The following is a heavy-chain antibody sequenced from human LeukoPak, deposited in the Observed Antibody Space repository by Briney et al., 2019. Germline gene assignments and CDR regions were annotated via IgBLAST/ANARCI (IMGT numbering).Heavy chain of an antibody. CDR2: INPNSGAT. V-gene: IGHV1-2*02. D-gene: IGHD3-22*01. Sequence: ASVKVSCKASGYSFTGYYIHWVRQAPGQGLELMGWINPNSGATNYAQRFQDRVTMTRDTSINTAYMELNRLRSDDTAMYYCARDQNYYDATSYYGIDYWGQGTLVTVSS. CDR1: GYSFTGYY. CDR3: ARDQNYYDATSYYGIDY. J-gene: IGHJ4*02.